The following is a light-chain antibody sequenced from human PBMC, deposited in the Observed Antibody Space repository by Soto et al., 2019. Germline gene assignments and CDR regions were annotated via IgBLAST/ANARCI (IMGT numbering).Light chain of an antibody. V-gene: IGKV1-5*01. J-gene: IGKJ1*01. Sequence: EITQSPSTLSAPLENRVTITCRASQSVSGWLAWYQQKPGKAPKFLIYDASSLESGVPSRFSGGGSGTEFSLIISNLQPDDFATYYCEQYNSEPWTFGQGTKVDI. CDR2: DAS. CDR3: EQYNSEPWT. CDR1: QSVSGW.